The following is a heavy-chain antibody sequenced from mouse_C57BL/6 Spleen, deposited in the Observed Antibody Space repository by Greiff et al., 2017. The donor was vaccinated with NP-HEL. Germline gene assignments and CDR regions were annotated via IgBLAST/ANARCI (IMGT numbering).Heavy chain of an antibody. V-gene: IGHV1-82*01. CDR2: IYPGDGDT. CDR3: ERAYYYGSSYVLYFDY. Sequence: QVQLQQSGPELVKPGASVKISCKASGYAFSSSWMNWVKQRPGKGLEWIGRIYPGDGDTNYNGKFKGKATLTADKSSSTAYMQLSSLTSEDSAVYFCERAYYYGSSYVLYFDYWGQGTTLTVSS. D-gene: IGHD1-1*01. J-gene: IGHJ2*01. CDR1: GYAFSSSW.